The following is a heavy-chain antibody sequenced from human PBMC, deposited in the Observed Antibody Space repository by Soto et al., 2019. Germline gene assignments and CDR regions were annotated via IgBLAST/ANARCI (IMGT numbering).Heavy chain of an antibody. CDR2: IKSKTDGGTT. Sequence: GGSLRLSCAASGFTFSNAWMNWVRQAPGKGLEWVGRIKSKTDGGTTDYAAPVKGRFTISRDDSKNTLYLQMNSLKTEDTAVYYCTTGLGATTSIFYYYYYGMDVWGQGTTVTVSS. CDR3: TTGLGATTSIFYYYYYGMDV. D-gene: IGHD1-26*01. J-gene: IGHJ6*02. CDR1: GFTFSNAW. V-gene: IGHV3-15*07.